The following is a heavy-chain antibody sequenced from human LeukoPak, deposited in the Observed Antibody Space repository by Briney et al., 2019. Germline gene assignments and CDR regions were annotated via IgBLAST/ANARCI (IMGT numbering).Heavy chain of an antibody. D-gene: IGHD5/OR15-5a*01. Sequence: WASVKVSCKASGYTFTNYAVNWVRQAPGQRLEWMGWINAGNGNTKYSQKFQDRVTLTRDTSASTAYMELSSLRSEDMAVYYCARGIWTSHSVGYYFDNWGQGTLVTVSS. CDR1: GYTFTNYA. J-gene: IGHJ4*02. CDR3: ARGIWTSHSVGYYFDN. V-gene: IGHV1-3*03. CDR2: INAGNGNT.